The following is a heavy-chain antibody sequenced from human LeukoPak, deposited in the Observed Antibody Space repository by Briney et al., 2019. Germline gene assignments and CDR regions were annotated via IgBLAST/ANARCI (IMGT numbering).Heavy chain of an antibody. Sequence: PSETLSLTCAVYGGSFSGYYWSWIRQPPGKGLEWIGEINHSGSTNYNPSLKSRVTISVDTSKNQFSLKLSSVTAADTAEYYCARVEAVAYYYYGMDVWGQGTTVTVSS. CDR3: ARVEAVAYYYYGMDV. D-gene: IGHD6-19*01. CDR2: INHSGST. CDR1: GGSFSGYY. J-gene: IGHJ6*02. V-gene: IGHV4-34*01.